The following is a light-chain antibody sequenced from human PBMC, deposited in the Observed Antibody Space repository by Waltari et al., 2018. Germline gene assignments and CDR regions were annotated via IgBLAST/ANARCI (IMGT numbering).Light chain of an antibody. CDR1: GSDIGYYTF. V-gene: IGLV2-14*01. J-gene: IGLJ2*01. Sequence: QSALAQPASVSGSPGQSITISCTGTGSDIGYYTFVSWYQQHPGKAPKLLIFDVTRWPSGVPHRFSGSKSGNTASLTISGLQAEDEADYYCSSYTSTNTIIFGGGTKVTVL. CDR3: SSYTSTNTII. CDR2: DVT.